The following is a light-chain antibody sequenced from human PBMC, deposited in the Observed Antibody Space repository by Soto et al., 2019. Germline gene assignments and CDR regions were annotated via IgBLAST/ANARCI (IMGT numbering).Light chain of an antibody. Sequence: DIQMTQSPSSLSASVGDRVSITCRASQDISNYIAWYQQNPGKVPKLLIYATSTLQSGVPSRFSGRVSGTDFTLTISSLQPEDAATYYCQKYNSVPYTFGQGTKLEI. CDR1: QDISNY. J-gene: IGKJ2*01. V-gene: IGKV1-27*01. CDR2: ATS. CDR3: QKYNSVPYT.